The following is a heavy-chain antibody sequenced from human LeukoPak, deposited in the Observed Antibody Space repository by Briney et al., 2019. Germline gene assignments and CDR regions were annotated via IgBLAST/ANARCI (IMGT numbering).Heavy chain of an antibody. CDR2: IYTRGST. V-gene: IGHV4-4*07. CDR1: GGSINNYY. CDR3: ARGRYCSADICSGGDAFDI. J-gene: IGHJ3*02. Sequence: SETLSLTRTVSGGSINNYYWSWIRQPAGKGLEWIGRIYTRGSTNYNPSLKSRVTMSVDTSKNQFSLKLSSVTAADTAVYYCARGRYCSADICSGGDAFDIWGQGTMVSVSS. D-gene: IGHD2-15*01.